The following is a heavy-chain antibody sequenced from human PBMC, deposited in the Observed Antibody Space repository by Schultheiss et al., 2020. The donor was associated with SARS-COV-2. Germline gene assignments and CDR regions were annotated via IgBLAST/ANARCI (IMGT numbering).Heavy chain of an antibody. D-gene: IGHD6-6*01. CDR3: ARSIAARPVCWFDP. CDR1: GYTFTGYY. CDR2: INPNSGGT. Sequence: ASVKVSCKASGYTFTGYYMHWVRQAPGQGLEWMGWINPNSGGTNYAQKFQGRVTMTRDTSISTAYMELSRLRSDDTAVYYCARSIAARPVCWFDPWGQGTLVTVSS. J-gene: IGHJ5*02. V-gene: IGHV1-2*02.